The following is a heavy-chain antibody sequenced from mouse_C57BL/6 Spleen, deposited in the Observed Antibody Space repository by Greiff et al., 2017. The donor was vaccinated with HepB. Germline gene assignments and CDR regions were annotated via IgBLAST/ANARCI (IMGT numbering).Heavy chain of an antibody. D-gene: IGHD2-5*01. CDR2: ISSGGSYT. J-gene: IGHJ4*01. CDR1: GFTFSSYG. Sequence: EVKLMESGGDLVKPGGSLKLSCAASGFTFSSYGMSWVRQTPDKRLEWVATISSGGSYTYYPDSVKGRFTISRDNAKNTLYLQMSSLKSEDTAMYYCARHRAYYSNPYAMDYWGQGTSVTVSS. CDR3: ARHRAYYSNPYAMDY. V-gene: IGHV5-6*01.